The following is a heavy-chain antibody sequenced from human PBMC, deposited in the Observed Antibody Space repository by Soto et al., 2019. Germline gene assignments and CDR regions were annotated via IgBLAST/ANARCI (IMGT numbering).Heavy chain of an antibody. J-gene: IGHJ6*02. Sequence: GGSLRLSCAASGFTFSSYAINWVRQAPGKGLEWVSAISGSGGATYYADSVKGRFTISRDNSKNTLYLQMNSLRAEDTAVYYCAKERRKWFGELLRSLWHGMDVWGQGTTVTVSS. CDR3: AKERRKWFGELLRSLWHGMDV. D-gene: IGHD3-10*01. V-gene: IGHV3-23*01. CDR2: ISGSGGAT. CDR1: GFTFSSYA.